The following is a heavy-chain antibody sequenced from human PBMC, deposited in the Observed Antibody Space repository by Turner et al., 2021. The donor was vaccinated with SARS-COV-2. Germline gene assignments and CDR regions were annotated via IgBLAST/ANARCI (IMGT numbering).Heavy chain of an antibody. V-gene: IGHV1-24*01. D-gene: IGHD2-21*02. J-gene: IGHJ4*02. CDR1: GYTLIELS. Sequence: QVQLVKSGAEVKKPGASVKVACKVSGYTLIELSMHWVRQAPGKGLEWMGGFDPEDGETIYAQKFQGRVTMTEDTSTDTAYMELSSLRSEDTAVYYCATGYAYCGGDCSIPYWGQGTLVTVSS. CDR3: ATGYAYCGGDCSIPY. CDR2: FDPEDGET.